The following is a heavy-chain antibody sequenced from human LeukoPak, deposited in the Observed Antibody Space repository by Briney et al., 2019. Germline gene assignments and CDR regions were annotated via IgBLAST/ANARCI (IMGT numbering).Heavy chain of an antibody. CDR1: GYTFTGYY. CDR2: INPNSGGST. D-gene: IGHD3-22*01. Sequence: GASVKVSCKASGYTFTGYYMHWVRQAPGQGLEWMGRINPNSGGSTSYAQKFQGRVTMTRDTSTSTVYMELSSLRSEDTAVYYCARGMYYYDSSGASWFDPWGQGTLVTVSS. J-gene: IGHJ5*02. CDR3: ARGMYYYDSSGASWFDP. V-gene: IGHV1-46*01.